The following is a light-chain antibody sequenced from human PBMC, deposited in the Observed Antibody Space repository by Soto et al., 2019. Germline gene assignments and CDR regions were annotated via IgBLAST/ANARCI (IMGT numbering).Light chain of an antibody. V-gene: IGKV3-20*01. CDR3: QQFDSSVT. J-gene: IGKJ1*01. Sequence: EIVLTQSPGSLSLSPGERATLSCRASQSVSRAFFAWYQQRPGQAPRLLMYGASSRATGIPERFSGSGSGTDFTITISRLEPEDFAVYYCQQFDSSVTFGQGTKVEIK. CDR1: QSVSRAF. CDR2: GAS.